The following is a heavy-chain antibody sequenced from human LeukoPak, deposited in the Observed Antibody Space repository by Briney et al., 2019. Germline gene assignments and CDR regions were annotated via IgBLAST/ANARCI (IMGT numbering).Heavy chain of an antibody. V-gene: IGHV4-31*03. Sequence: SQTLSLTCTVSGGSISSGGYYWSWIRQHPGKGLEWIGYIYYSGSTYYSPSLKSRVTISVDTSKNQFSLKLSSVTAADTAVYYCARETPLGSGYWPRFDYWGQGTLVTVSS. D-gene: IGHD3-3*01. CDR1: GGSISSGGYY. CDR2: IYYSGST. J-gene: IGHJ4*02. CDR3: ARETPLGSGYWPRFDY.